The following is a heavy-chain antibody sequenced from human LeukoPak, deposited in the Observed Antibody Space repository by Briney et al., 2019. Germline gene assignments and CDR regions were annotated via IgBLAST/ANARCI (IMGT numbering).Heavy chain of an antibody. Sequence: GGSLRLSCAASGFTFSSYAMHWVRQAPGKGLEWVAVISYDGSNKYYADSVKGRFTISRDNSKNTLYLQMNSLRAEDTAVYYCARDYSSSGWSFVYWGQGTLVTVSS. CDR2: ISYDGSNK. CDR1: GFTFSSYA. D-gene: IGHD6-19*01. CDR3: ARDYSSSGWSFVY. J-gene: IGHJ4*02. V-gene: IGHV3-30*01.